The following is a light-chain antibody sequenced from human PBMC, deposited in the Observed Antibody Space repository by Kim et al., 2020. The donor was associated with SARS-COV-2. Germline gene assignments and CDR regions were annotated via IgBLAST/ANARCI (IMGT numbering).Light chain of an antibody. CDR1: RSVTNY. V-gene: IGKV3-11*01. J-gene: IGKJ4*01. CDR2: DAT. Sequence: LSPGERATLSCRASRSVTNYLAWYQQKPGQAPRLLIYDATNRATGIPARFSGTGFATDFTLNISSLEPEDFAVYYCQQRVNWPLTFGGGTKVEIK. CDR3: QQRVNWPLT.